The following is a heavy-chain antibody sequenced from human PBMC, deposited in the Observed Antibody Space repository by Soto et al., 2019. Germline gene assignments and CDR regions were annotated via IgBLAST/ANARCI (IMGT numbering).Heavy chain of an antibody. CDR3: AHSLSGWPALDSLFDP. D-gene: IGHD3-10*01. Sequence: QITLKESGPTLVKPTQTLTLTCTFSGFSLSTSGVGVGWIRQPPGKALEWLALIYWNDDKRYSPSLKSRLTITKDTSKNQVVLTMTNMDPVDTATYYCAHSLSGWPALDSLFDPWGQGTLVTVSS. CDR1: GFSLSTSGVG. CDR2: IYWNDDK. V-gene: IGHV2-5*01. J-gene: IGHJ5*02.